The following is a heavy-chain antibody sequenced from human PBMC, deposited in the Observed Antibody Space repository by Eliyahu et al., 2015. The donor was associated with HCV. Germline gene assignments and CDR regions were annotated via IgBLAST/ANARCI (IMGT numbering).Heavy chain of an antibody. CDR1: GFTFSSYW. CDR3: ARVNYDFWSGYFSSAFDI. V-gene: IGHV3-74*01. CDR2: INSDGSST. Sequence: EVQLVESGGGLVQPGGSLRLSCAASGFTFSSYWMHWVRQAPGKGLVWVSRINSDGSSTSYADSVKGRFTISRDNAKNTLYLQMNSLRAEDTAVYYCARVNYDFWSGYFSSAFDIWGQGTMVTVSS. J-gene: IGHJ3*02. D-gene: IGHD3-3*01.